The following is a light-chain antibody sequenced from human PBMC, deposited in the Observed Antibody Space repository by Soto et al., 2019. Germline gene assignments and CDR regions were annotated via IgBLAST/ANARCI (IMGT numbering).Light chain of an antibody. CDR2: TAS. J-gene: IGKJ2*01. CDR1: QDIGTW. Sequence: DIQVTQSPSSVSASVGDRVTITCRTGQDIGTWLAWYQHTPGRAPKLLISTASTLQSGVPSRFSGRGSGTEFTLTISSLQPDDFATYYCQQYNSYPYTFGQGTKVDIK. V-gene: IGKV1D-16*01. CDR3: QQYNSYPYT.